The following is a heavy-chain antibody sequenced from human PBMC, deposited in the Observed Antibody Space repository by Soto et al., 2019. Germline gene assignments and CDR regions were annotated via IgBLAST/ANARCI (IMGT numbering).Heavy chain of an antibody. J-gene: IGHJ4*02. CDR2: IWFDGSNK. CDR3: ATTGPY. Sequence: QVQLVESGGGVVQPGRSLRLSCAASGFTFSSYGMHWVRQAPGKGLEWVAVIWFDGSNKFYADSVKGRFTISRDNSKNKVSLQMNSLRDEVAAEDYCATTGPYWGQGTLVTVSS. V-gene: IGHV3-33*01. CDR1: GFTFSSYG.